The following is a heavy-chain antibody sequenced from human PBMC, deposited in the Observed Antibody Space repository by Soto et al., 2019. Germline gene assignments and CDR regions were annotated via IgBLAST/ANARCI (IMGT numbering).Heavy chain of an antibody. Sequence: SSETLSLTCTVSGGSISSYYWSWIRQPPGKGLEWIGYIYYSGSTNYNPSLKSRVTISVDTSKNQFSLKLSSVTAADTAVYYCARGIAAAENYYYYYYMDVWGKGTTVTVSS. D-gene: IGHD6-13*01. J-gene: IGHJ6*03. CDR3: ARGIAAAENYYYYYYMDV. V-gene: IGHV4-59*01. CDR1: GGSISSYY. CDR2: IYYSGST.